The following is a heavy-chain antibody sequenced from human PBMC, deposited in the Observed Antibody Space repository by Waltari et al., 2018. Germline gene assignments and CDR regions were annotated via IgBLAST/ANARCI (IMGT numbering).Heavy chain of an antibody. Sequence: QVQLVQSGSELKKPGASVKVSCKASGYTFTSYAMNWVRQAPGQGLEWIGWINTNTGDPTYAQGFTGRFVFALDTSVSTAYLQISSLKAEDTAVYYCARDPRIAAAGCCGAFDYWGQGTLVTVSS. CDR2: INTNTGDP. J-gene: IGHJ4*02. V-gene: IGHV7-4-1*02. CDR3: ARDPRIAAAGCCGAFDY. CDR1: GYTFTSYA. D-gene: IGHD6-13*01.